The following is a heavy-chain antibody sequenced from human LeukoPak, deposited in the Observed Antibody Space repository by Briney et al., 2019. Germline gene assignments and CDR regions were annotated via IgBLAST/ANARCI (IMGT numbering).Heavy chain of an antibody. J-gene: IGHJ4*02. CDR1: GHSVSSYY. CDR3: ARARLAMSDVFDS. V-gene: IGHV4-59*02. D-gene: IGHD2-21*01. CDR2: VYHSGST. Sequence: SETLSLTCSVSGHSVSSYYWIWIRQPPGKGLEWIGYVYHSGSTNYNPSLNSRVTISLDTSKNQSSLKLTSVTAADTAVYYCARARLAMSDVFDSWGQGTLVTVSS.